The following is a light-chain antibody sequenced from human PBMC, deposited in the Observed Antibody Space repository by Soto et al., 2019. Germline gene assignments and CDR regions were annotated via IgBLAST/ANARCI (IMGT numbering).Light chain of an antibody. CDR1: SSAVGGYNY. CDR2: DVS. V-gene: IGLV2-14*01. J-gene: IGLJ1*01. Sequence: QSVLTQPASVSGSPGQSITISCTGTSSAVGGYNYVSWYQQHPGKAPKLMIYDVSNRPSGVSNRFSGSKSGNTASLTISGLQAEDEADYYCSSYTSSGVFGTGTKVTVL. CDR3: SSYTSSGV.